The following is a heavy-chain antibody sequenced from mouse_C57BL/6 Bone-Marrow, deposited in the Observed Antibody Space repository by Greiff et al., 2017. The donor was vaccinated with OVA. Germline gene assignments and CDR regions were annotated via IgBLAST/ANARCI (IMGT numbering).Heavy chain of an antibody. CDR1: GFTFTDYY. V-gene: IGHV7-3*01. CDR2: IRNKANGYTT. J-gene: IGHJ4*01. CDR3: ASSRGGYAMDY. Sequence: EVKVEESGGGLVQPGGSLSLSCAASGFTFTDYYMSWVRQPPGKALEWLGFIRNKANGYTTEYSASVKGRFTISRDTSQSILYLQMNALGAEDSATYYCASSRGGYAMDYWGQGTSVTVSS.